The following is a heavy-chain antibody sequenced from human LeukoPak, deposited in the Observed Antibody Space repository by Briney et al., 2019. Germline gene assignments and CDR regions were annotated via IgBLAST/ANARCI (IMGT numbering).Heavy chain of an antibody. CDR2: INHSGST. CDR1: VGPFSDHY. Sequence: SETLSLTCAVYVGPFSDHYWNWIRQPPGKGPEWIGEINHSGSTKYNPSLKSRVTISVDTSKNQFSLKVTSVTAADTAVYYCAREGSAGDSEPTGAFDIWGQGTMVTVPS. D-gene: IGHD4-17*01. V-gene: IGHV4-34*01. CDR3: AREGSAGDSEPTGAFDI. J-gene: IGHJ3*02.